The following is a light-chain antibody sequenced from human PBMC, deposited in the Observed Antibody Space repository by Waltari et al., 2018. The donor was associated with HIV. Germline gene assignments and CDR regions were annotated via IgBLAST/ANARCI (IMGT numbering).Light chain of an antibody. J-gene: IGLJ2*01. Sequence: QSALTQPAPVPESPRQSIPISATAPSRDVRAYSLVSWYQKHPGKAPKLMIFEVTKRPSGVSDRFSGSRSGNTASLTISGLQTEDEGDYYCCSYSGTGVLFGGGTKVTVL. CDR3: CSYSGTGVL. CDR1: SRDVRAYSL. V-gene: IGLV2-23*02. CDR2: EVT.